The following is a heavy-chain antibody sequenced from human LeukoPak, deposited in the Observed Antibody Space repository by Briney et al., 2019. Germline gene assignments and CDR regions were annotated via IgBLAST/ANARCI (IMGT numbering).Heavy chain of an antibody. CDR3: ERGRISAAGTWWFDP. J-gene: IGHJ5*02. CDR1: GYTFTGYY. D-gene: IGHD6-13*01. CDR2: INPNSGGT. V-gene: IGHV1-2*02. Sequence: ASVKVSCKASGYTFTGYYMHWVRQAPGQGLEWMGWINPNSGGTNYAQKFQGRVTMTRDTSISTAYMELSRLRSDDTAVYYCERGRISAAGTWWFDPWGQGTLVTVSS.